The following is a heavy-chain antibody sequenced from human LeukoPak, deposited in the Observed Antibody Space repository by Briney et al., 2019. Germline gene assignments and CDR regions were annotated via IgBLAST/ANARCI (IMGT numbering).Heavy chain of an antibody. Sequence: AGGSLRLSCVASGFTFNSYWMNWVRQAPGKGLVWVSHMSSDGTITSYADSVKGRFTISRDNAKNTLFLRMNSLRAEDTGVYCCASRGYFNYWGQGTLVTVSS. V-gene: IGHV3-74*01. J-gene: IGHJ4*02. CDR3: ASRGYFNY. CDR2: MSSDGTIT. CDR1: GFTFNSYW.